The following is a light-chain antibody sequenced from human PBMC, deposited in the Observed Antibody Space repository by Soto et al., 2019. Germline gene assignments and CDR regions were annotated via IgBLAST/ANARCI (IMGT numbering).Light chain of an antibody. CDR3: QHYGYSLWT. V-gene: IGKV3-20*01. CDR1: QTVRNNY. Sequence: EFVLKQSPGTLSLSPGERATLSCRASQTVRNNYLAWYQQRPGQAPSLLIYGVSSRATGIPDRFSGSGSGTDFTLTITRLEPEDFAVYYCQHYGYSLWTFGQGSNVDIK. J-gene: IGKJ1*01. CDR2: GVS.